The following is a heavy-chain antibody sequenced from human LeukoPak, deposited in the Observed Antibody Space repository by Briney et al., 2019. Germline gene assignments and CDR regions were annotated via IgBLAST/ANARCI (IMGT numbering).Heavy chain of an antibody. D-gene: IGHD6-6*01. J-gene: IGHJ5*02. Sequence: SETLSLTCTVSGGSISSSSYYWGWIRQPPGKGLEWIGSIYYSGSTYYNPSLKSRVTISVDTSKNQFSLKLSSVAAADTAVYYCAGLDSYGYRSSPHGGWFDPWGQGTLVTVSS. CDR3: AGLDSYGYRSSPHGGWFDP. V-gene: IGHV4-39*01. CDR2: IYYSGST. CDR1: GGSISSSSYY.